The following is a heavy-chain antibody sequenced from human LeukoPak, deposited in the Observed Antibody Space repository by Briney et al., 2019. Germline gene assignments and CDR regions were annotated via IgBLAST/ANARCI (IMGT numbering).Heavy chain of an antibody. CDR3: ARHRTPGYSGHSSYYYYYMDV. CDR1: GYSFTSYW. J-gene: IGHJ6*03. D-gene: IGHD5-12*01. CDR2: IYPGDSDT. Sequence: GESLKISCKGSGYSFTSYWIGWVRQMPGKGLEWMGIIYPGDSDTRYSPSFQGQVTISADKSISTAYLQWSSLKASDTAMYYCARHRTPGYSGHSSYYYYYMDVWGKGTTVTISS. V-gene: IGHV5-51*01.